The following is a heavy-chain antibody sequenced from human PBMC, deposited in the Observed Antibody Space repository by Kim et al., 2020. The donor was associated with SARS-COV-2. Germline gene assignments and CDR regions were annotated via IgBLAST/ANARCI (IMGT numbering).Heavy chain of an antibody. CDR3: ARHITVPASSYADY. J-gene: IGHJ4*01. D-gene: IGHD6-19*01. CDR1: GASISTQNYY. Sequence: SETLSLTCTVSGASISTQNYYWGWIRQPPGNGLEWIGITNYYGDAYYNPSLKSRVTISVDTSKNQFSLRLTSVTAADTAIYYCARHITVPASSYADYWG. CDR2: TNYYGDA. V-gene: IGHV4-39*07.